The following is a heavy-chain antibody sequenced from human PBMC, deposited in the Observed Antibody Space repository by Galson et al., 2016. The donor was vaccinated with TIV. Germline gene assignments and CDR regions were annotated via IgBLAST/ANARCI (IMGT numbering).Heavy chain of an antibody. CDR2: VDPEDGQT. V-gene: IGHV1-69-2*01. CDR1: GYNFTDYY. J-gene: IGHJ6*02. CDR3: TTVRLRGSGGMDV. D-gene: IGHD2-8*01. Sequence: VKVSCKVSGYNFTDYYLHWMQQAPGKGFEWMGHVDPEDGQTKYAPKFQGRVTMRADTSTDTAYMELTSLRSEDTAIYFCTTVRLRGSGGMDVWGQGTTVIVSS.